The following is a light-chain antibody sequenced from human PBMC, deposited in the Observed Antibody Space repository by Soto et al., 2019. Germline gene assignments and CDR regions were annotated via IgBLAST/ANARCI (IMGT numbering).Light chain of an antibody. J-gene: IGLJ2*01. CDR2: EVS. V-gene: IGLV2-8*01. CDR3: SSYAGRNNVA. CDR1: SSDIGGYKY. Sequence: QSALTQPPSASGTPGQSVTISCTGTSSDIGGYKYVSWYQQHPGKAPKLMIYEVSKRPSGVPDRFSGSKSGNTASLTVSGLQTEDEANYYCSSYAGRNNVAFGGGTKLTVL.